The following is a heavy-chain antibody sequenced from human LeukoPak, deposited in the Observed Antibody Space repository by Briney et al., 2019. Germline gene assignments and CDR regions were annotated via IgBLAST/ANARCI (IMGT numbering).Heavy chain of an antibody. J-gene: IGHJ3*02. D-gene: IGHD3-16*01. CDR1: GFTVNRTY. Sequence: GGSLRLSCAASGFTVNRTYMSWVRQAPGRGQEWVSVIYSGGATYYSDSVKGRFTISGDNSKNTLYLQMNSLRAEDTAVYYCAREGGGIVAFDIWGQGTMVTVSS. CDR2: IYSGGAT. V-gene: IGHV3-66*02. CDR3: AREGGGIVAFDI.